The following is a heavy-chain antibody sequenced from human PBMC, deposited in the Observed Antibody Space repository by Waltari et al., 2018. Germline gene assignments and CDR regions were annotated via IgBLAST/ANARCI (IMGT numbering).Heavy chain of an antibody. CDR1: GGSISSGSYY. J-gene: IGHJ5*02. V-gene: IGHV4-61*09. Sequence: QVQLQESGPGLVKPSQTLSLTGTVSGGSISSGSYYWSWIRQPAGKGLEWIGYIYTSGSTNYNPSLKSRVTISVDTSKNQFSLKLSSVTAADTAVYYCARARWYDFWSGAPNWFDPWGQGTLVTVSS. D-gene: IGHD3-3*01. CDR2: IYTSGST. CDR3: ARARWYDFWSGAPNWFDP.